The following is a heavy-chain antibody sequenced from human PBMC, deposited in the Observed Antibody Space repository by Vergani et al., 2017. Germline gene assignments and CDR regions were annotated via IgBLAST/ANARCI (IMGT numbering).Heavy chain of an antibody. CDR2: INPNSGGT. Sequence: QVQLVQSGAEVKKPGASVKVSCKASGYTFTGYYMHWVRQAPGQGLEWMGWINPNSGGTNYAQKFQGRVTMTRDTSISTAYMELSRLRSDDTAVYYCARPLGWGSYEDIPHENDAFDIWGQGTMVTVSS. V-gene: IGHV1-2*02. J-gene: IGHJ3*02. CDR3: ARPLGWGSYEDIPHENDAFDI. CDR1: GYTFTGYY. D-gene: IGHD3-16*01.